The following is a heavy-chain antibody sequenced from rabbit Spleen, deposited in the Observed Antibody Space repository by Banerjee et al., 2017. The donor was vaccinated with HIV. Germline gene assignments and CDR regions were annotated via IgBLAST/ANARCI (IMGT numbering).Heavy chain of an antibody. CDR1: GFSFSSGYW. CDR2: IDPIFTGT. CDR3: ARNYVNAFDP. D-gene: IGHD1-1*01. Sequence: QEQLVESGGGLVKPEGSLKLSCKASGFSFSSGYWICWVRQAPGKGLEWIGFIDPIFTGTYYANWVNGRFTISSHNAQNTLYLQLNSLTAADTATYFCARNYVNAFDPWGPGTLVTVS. J-gene: IGHJ2*01. V-gene: IGHV1S45*01.